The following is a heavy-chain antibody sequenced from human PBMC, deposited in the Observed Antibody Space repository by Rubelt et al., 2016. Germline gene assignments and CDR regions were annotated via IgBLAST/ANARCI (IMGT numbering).Heavy chain of an antibody. CDR1: GGSFSGYY. CDR3: ARGGKQQLGPYYYVMDV. J-gene: IGHJ6*02. Sequence: QVQLQQWGAGLLKPSETLSLTCGVSGGSFSGYYWSWIRQPPGKGLEWIGEITHSGSTNYNPSLKSRVTLSADRSNNQSPWKRTSGTAADTGVYYCARGGKQQLGPYYYVMDVWGQGTTVTVSS. CDR2: ITHSGST. V-gene: IGHV4-34*01. D-gene: IGHD6-13*01.